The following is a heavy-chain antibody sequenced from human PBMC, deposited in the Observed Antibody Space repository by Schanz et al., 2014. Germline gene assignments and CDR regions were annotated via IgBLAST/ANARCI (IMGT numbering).Heavy chain of an antibody. Sequence: DVHLMESGGGLVQPGGSLRLSCAGSGFTFSSYAMNWVRQAPGKGLEWVSSISNGGGYIYYADSVKGRFTISRDNAKNSVYLQMHSLRAEDTALYYCARDRDAGGYDSWGQGTLVTVSS. D-gene: IGHD2-8*02. J-gene: IGHJ5*01. V-gene: IGHV3-21*01. CDR3: ARDRDAGGYDS. CDR1: GFTFSSYA. CDR2: ISNGGGYI.